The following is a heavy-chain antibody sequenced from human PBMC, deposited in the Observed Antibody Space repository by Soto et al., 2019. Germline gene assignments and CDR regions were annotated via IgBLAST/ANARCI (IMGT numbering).Heavy chain of an antibody. Sequence: EVQLVESGGGLVQPGGSLKLSCAATGFTFSTYWMHWVRQGPGKGLVWVSRISTDGSSTTYADSVKGRFTISRDNAKNTLYLQMNRLRAGDTAVYYCTRATGSNHPFNYCGQGSLINVCS. CDR1: GFTFSTYW. V-gene: IGHV3-74*01. D-gene: IGHD2-2*01. CDR2: ISTDGSST. J-gene: IGHJ4*02. CDR3: TRATGSNHPFNY.